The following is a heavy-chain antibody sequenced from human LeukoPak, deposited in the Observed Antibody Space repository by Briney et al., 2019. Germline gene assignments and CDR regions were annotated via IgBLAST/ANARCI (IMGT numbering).Heavy chain of an antibody. J-gene: IGHJ3*01. CDR1: NGSISSDTYF. D-gene: IGHD6-13*01. V-gene: IGHV4-61*02. CDR3: ARSWYSSSWYHAFDV. Sequence: SETLSLTCTVSNGSISSDTYFWSWIRQPAGKGLEWIGRMSSSGISTYSPSLKSRVTISIDTSRNQFSMNLNSVTAADTAVYYCARSWYSSSWYHAFDVWGQGTMVTVS. CDR2: MSSSGIS.